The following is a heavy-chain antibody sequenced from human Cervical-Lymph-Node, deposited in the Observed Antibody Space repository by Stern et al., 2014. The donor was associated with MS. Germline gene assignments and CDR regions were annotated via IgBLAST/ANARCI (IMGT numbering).Heavy chain of an antibody. J-gene: IGHJ5*02. Sequence: VQLVESGAEVKKPGSSVNVSCTASGGRFTSYAISWVRQGPGQGLEWLVVAIPTIGSTNYAQTFQGRLTITADKSSNIAYMELRSLTTEDTAIYYCVERDAWFDPWGPGTLVTVSS. D-gene: IGHD1-1*01. CDR2: AIPTIGST. CDR1: GGRFTSYA. CDR3: VERDAWFDP. V-gene: IGHV1-69*06.